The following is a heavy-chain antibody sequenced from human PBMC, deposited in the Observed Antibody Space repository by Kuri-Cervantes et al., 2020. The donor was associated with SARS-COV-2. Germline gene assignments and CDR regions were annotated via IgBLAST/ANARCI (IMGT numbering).Heavy chain of an antibody. Sequence: ASVKVSCKASGYTFSRHTMHWVRQAPGQRLEWMGWINAGNGDTRYSQKFRGRVTITRDTSASTAYMDLSSQRSEDTALYYCARDLPYCSRASCSRFDYWGQGTLVTVSS. V-gene: IGHV1-3*01. CDR3: ARDLPYCSRASCSRFDY. CDR1: GYTFSRHT. CDR2: INAGNGDT. D-gene: IGHD2-2*01. J-gene: IGHJ4*02.